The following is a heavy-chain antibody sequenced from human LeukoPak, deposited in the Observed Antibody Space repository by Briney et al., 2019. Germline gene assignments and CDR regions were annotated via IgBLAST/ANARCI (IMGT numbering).Heavy chain of an antibody. V-gene: IGHV4-61*02. D-gene: IGHD1-26*01. Sequence: SETLSLTCTVSGDSISSGSYYWSWIRQPAGKGLEWIGRIYGRGGSNYNPSLKSRVTISIDKSKNQFSLKMNSVTAPDTAVYYCARERELLRWPEFDYWGQGTLVTVSS. CDR1: GDSISSGSYY. CDR3: ARERELLRWPEFDY. J-gene: IGHJ4*02. CDR2: IYGRGGS.